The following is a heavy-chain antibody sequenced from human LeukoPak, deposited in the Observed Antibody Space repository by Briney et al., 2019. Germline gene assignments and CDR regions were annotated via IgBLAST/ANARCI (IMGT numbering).Heavy chain of an antibody. J-gene: IGHJ4*02. Sequence: PSETLSLTCTVSGGSISSYYWSWIRQPPGKGLEWIGYIYYSGSTNYNPSLKSRVTISVDTSKNQFSLKLSSVTAADTAVYYCARDKFEGYSRYFDYWGQGTLVTVSS. D-gene: IGHD5-18*01. CDR3: ARDKFEGYSRYFDY. CDR2: IYYSGST. CDR1: GGSISSYY. V-gene: IGHV4-59*01.